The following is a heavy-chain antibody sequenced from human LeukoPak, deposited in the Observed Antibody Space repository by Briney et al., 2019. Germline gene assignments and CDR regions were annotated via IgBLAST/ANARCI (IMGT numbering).Heavy chain of an antibody. D-gene: IGHD3-9*01. V-gene: IGHV3-23*01. Sequence: GGSLRLSCVGSGFIFGSYAMSWVRQAPEKGLEWVSVISGSGGNTHFADSVKGRFNISRDNSKNTIFLQMNRLRVEDTAVYWCVKTMTGYFSDGFDIWGQGTMVTVSS. CDR1: GFIFGSYA. CDR3: VKTMTGYFSDGFDI. J-gene: IGHJ3*02. CDR2: ISGSGGNT.